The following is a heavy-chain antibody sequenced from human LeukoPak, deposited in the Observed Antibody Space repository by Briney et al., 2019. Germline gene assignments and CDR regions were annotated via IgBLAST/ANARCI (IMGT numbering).Heavy chain of an antibody. Sequence: PSQTLSLTCTVSGGSISSGDYYWSWIRQPPGKGLEWIGFIYYSGSTYYNPSLKSRVTISVDTSKNQFSLKLSSVTAADTAVYYCARGVGATISMDFDYWGQGTLVTVSS. CDR3: ARGVGATISMDFDY. D-gene: IGHD1-26*01. J-gene: IGHJ4*02. CDR1: GGSISSGDYY. V-gene: IGHV4-30-4*01. CDR2: IYYSGST.